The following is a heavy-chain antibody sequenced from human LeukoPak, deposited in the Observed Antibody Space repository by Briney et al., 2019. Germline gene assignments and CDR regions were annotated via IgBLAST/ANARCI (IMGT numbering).Heavy chain of an antibody. CDR3: AELGITMIGGV. Sequence: GGSLRLSCAVSGFTVRSNYMNWVRQAPGKGLEWVSYISSSGSTIYYADSVKGRFTISRDNAKNSLYLQMNSLRAEDTAVYYCAELGITMIGGVWGKGTTVTISS. CDR2: ISSSGSTI. D-gene: IGHD3-10*02. V-gene: IGHV3-48*03. CDR1: GFTVRSNY. J-gene: IGHJ6*04.